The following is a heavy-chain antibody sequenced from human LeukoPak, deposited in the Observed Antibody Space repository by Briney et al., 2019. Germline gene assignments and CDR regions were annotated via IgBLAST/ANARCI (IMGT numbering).Heavy chain of an antibody. CDR3: ARRRGYYYDSSGYYYSRWFDP. CDR1: GGTFSGYY. CDR2: INHSGST. V-gene: IGHV4-34*01. J-gene: IGHJ5*02. D-gene: IGHD3-22*01. Sequence: SETLSLTCAVYGGTFSGYYWSWIRQPPGKGLEWIGEINHSGSTNYNPSLKSRVTISVDTSKSQFSLKLSSVTAADTAVYYCARRRGYYYDSSGYYYSRWFDPWGQGTLVTVSS.